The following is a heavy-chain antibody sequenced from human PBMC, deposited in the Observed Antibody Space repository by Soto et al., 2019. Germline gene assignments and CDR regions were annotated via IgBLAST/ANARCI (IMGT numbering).Heavy chain of an antibody. CDR2: IWYDGSNR. J-gene: IGHJ6*02. V-gene: IGHV3-33*08. CDR1: GFTFNTYG. D-gene: IGHD3-10*01. Sequence: GGSLRLSCAASGFTFNTYGMHWVRQAPGKGLEWVAVIWYDGSNRYYGDSVKGRFTISRDYSKNTLYLQMNSLRAEDTAVYYCARDRRGVRGVIRYGMDVWGQGTTVTVSS. CDR3: ARDRRGVRGVIRYGMDV.